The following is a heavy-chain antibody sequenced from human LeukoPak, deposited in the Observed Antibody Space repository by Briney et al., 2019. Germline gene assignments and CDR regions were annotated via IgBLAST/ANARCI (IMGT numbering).Heavy chain of an antibody. CDR1: GFTFSTYS. V-gene: IGHV3-21*01. D-gene: IGHD6-19*01. CDR2: ISSGSTYI. Sequence: AGGSLRLSCAASGFTFSTYSINWVRQAPGRGLEWDSSISSGSTYIYYADSVKGRFTISRDNAKNSLSLQMNSLRADDTAVYYCARGSGSGWSWGTNYFDYWGQGSLVTVSS. CDR3: ARGSGSGWSWGTNYFDY. J-gene: IGHJ4*02.